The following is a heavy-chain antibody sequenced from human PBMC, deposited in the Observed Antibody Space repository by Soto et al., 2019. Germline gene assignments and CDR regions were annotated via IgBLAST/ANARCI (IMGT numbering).Heavy chain of an antibody. J-gene: IGHJ4*02. Sequence: QVQLQESGPGLVKPSQTLSLPCTVSGGSISSGGYYWSWIRQHPGKGLEWIGYIYYSGSPYYNPALQSQVTISVDTSKYQCLLKLSSVPAADTAVYYCARDHYCGKAYFDYWGQGTLVTVSS. V-gene: IGHV4-31*01. D-gene: IGHD4-17*01. CDR3: ARDHYCGKAYFDY. CDR2: IYYSGSP. CDR1: GGSISSGGYY.